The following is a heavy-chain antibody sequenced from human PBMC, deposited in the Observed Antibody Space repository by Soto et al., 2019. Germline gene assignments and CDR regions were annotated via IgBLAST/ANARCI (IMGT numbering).Heavy chain of an antibody. CDR3: AREGLNCAGDCFDY. CDR1: GYTFTSYA. V-gene: IGHV1-3*01. Sequence: ASVKVSCKASGYTFTSYAIHWVRQAPGQRLEWMGWINAGNGNTKYSQKFQGRVTITRDTSASTAYMELSSLRSEDTAVYYCAREGLNCAGDCFDYWGQGTLLTVSS. CDR2: INAGNGNT. D-gene: IGHD2-21*01. J-gene: IGHJ4*02.